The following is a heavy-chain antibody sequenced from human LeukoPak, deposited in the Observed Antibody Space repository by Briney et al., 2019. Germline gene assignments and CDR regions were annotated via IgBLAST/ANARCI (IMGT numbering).Heavy chain of an antibody. Sequence: ASVKVSCKASGYTFTSYDINWVRQATGQGLEWMGWMNPNSGNTGYAQKFQGRVTMTRNTSISTAYMELSRLRSDDTAVYYCARAYYYDSTVFDPWGQGTLVTVSS. J-gene: IGHJ5*02. CDR3: ARAYYYDSTVFDP. D-gene: IGHD3-22*01. CDR1: GYTFTSYD. V-gene: IGHV1-8*01. CDR2: MNPNSGNT.